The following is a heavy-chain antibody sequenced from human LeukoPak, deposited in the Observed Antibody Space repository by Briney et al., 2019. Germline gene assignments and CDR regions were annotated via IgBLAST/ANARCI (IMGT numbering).Heavy chain of an antibody. CDR3: ARDKTRRRWLQLGSNWFDP. Sequence: GGSLRLSCAASGFTFSSYWMHWVRQAPGKGLVWVSRINSDGSSTSYADSVKGRFTISRDNAKNTLYLQMNSLRAEDTAVYYCARDKTRRRWLQLGSNWFDPWGQGTLVTVSS. CDR2: INSDGSST. CDR1: GFTFSSYW. D-gene: IGHD5-24*01. J-gene: IGHJ5*02. V-gene: IGHV3-74*01.